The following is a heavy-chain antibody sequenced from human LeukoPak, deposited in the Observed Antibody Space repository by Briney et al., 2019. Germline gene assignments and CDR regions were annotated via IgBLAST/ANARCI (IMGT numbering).Heavy chain of an antibody. CDR1: GASISSSSYY. CDR3: ARDLGYCSSTSCYPWFDP. D-gene: IGHD2-2*01. Sequence: TSETLSLTCTVSGASISSSSYYWGWIRQPPGKGLEWIGSIYYLGSTFYNPSLKSRVTMSVDTSKNQFSLKLSSVTAADTAVYYCARDLGYCSSTSCYPWFDPWGQGTLVTVSS. J-gene: IGHJ5*02. CDR2: IYYLGST. V-gene: IGHV4-39*07.